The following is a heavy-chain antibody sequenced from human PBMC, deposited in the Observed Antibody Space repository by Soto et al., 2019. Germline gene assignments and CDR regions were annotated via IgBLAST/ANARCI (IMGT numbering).Heavy chain of an antibody. J-gene: IGHJ4*02. CDR3: AKDPLLRFVDWPQSYFDY. CDR1: GFTFSSYA. D-gene: IGHD3-3*01. Sequence: GGSLRLSCAASGFTFSSYAMSWVRQAPGKGLEWVSAISGSGGSTYYADSVKGRFTISRDNSKNTLYLQMNSLRAEDTAVYYCAKDPLLRFVDWPQSYFDYWGQGTLVTVSS. V-gene: IGHV3-23*01. CDR2: ISGSGGST.